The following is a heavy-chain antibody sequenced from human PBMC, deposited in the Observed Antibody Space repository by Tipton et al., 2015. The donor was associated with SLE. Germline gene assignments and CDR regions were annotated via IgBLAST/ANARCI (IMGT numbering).Heavy chain of an antibody. V-gene: IGHV3-21*01. CDR1: GFTFSSYS. CDR2: ISSSSSYI. Sequence: SLRLSCAASGFTFSSYSMNWVRQAPGKGLEWVSSISSSSSYIYYADSGKGRFTISRDNAKNSLYLQMNSLRAEDTAVYYCARVEPYSSHSAYWGQGTLVTVSS. D-gene: IGHD6-13*01. CDR3: ARVEPYSSHSAY. J-gene: IGHJ4*02.